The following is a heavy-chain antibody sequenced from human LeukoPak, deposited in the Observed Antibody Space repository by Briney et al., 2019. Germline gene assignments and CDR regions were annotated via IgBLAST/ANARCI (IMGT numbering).Heavy chain of an antibody. CDR3: AGSPSSGYYSVRSFWYFDL. CDR1: GDSMSSYY. CDR2: IYYSGST. D-gene: IGHD3-22*01. V-gene: IGHV4-59*01. Sequence: SETLSLTCSVSGDSMSSYYWNWIRQPPGKGLEWIGNIYYSGSTDYNPSLKSRVTISVDTSKNQFSLKLSSVTAADTAVYYCAGSPSSGYYSVRSFWYFDLWGRGTLVTVSS. J-gene: IGHJ2*01.